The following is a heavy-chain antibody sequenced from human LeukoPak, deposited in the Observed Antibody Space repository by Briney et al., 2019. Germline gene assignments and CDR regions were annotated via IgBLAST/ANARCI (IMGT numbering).Heavy chain of an antibody. CDR3: ANDKGWAPSA. D-gene: IGHD1-26*01. Sequence: GGSLRLSCAASGFTFKNYAMTWVRQTPGKGLEWVSTITGPSGITYYADSVKGRFTISRGNSKNALFLQMDSLRVEDTAIYYCANDKGWAPSAWGQGTPVTVSS. V-gene: IGHV3-23*01. J-gene: IGHJ5*02. CDR1: GFTFKNYA. CDR2: ITGPSGIT.